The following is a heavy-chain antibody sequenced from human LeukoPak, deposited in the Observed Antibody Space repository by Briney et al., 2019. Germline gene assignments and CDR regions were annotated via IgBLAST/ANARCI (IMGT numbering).Heavy chain of an antibody. CDR1: GFTFSSYG. Sequence: GGSLRLSCAASGFTFSSYGMHWVRQAPGKGLEWMAVVSDDGSNKYYEDSVRGRFTISRDNSKNTLYLQMSSLRDEDTAVYYCARPRLRGGYLFDYWGQGTLVTVSS. V-gene: IGHV3-30*03. J-gene: IGHJ4*02. CDR3: ARPRLRGGYLFDY. D-gene: IGHD5-12*01. CDR2: VSDDGSNK.